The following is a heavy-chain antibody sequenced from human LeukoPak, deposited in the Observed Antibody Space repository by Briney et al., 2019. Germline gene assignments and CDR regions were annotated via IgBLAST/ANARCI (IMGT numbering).Heavy chain of an antibody. CDR3: ARAYSGTYGLGYYYMDV. CDR2: ISESGAIT. J-gene: IGHJ6*03. D-gene: IGHD1-26*01. CDR1: GFTFSSYA. Sequence: GGSLRLSCAASGFTFSSYAMNWVRQAPGKGLKWVSGISESGAITHYADSVKGRFTISRDNSKTTVFLQMNSLRAEDTAVYYCARAYSGTYGLGYYYMDVWGKGTTVTVSS. V-gene: IGHV3-23*01.